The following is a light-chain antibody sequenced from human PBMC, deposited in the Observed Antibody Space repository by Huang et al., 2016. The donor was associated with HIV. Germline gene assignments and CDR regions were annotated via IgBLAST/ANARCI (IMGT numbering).Light chain of an antibody. CDR1: QGISTY. J-gene: IGKJ1*01. CDR2: AAS. CDR3: QQLNSYPRT. V-gene: IGKV1-9*01. Sequence: QLTQSPSSLSAAVGDRVTITCRASQGISTYLAWYQQKSGIAPRLLIYAASTLQSGVPSRFSGSGSWTDFTLTISSLQPEDFATYYCQQLNSYPRTFGQGTKVEIK.